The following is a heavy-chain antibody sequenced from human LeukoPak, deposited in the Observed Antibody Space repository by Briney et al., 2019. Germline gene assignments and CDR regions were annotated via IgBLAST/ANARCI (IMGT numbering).Heavy chain of an antibody. J-gene: IGHJ4*02. CDR3: AKDLNALIAAAGTFPFDY. CDR1: GFTFSSYG. CDR2: IRYDGSNK. V-gene: IGHV3-30*02. D-gene: IGHD6-13*01. Sequence: PGGSLRLSCAASGFTFSSYGMHWVRQAPGKGLEWVAFIRYDGSNKYYADSVKGRFTISRDNSKNTLYLQMNSLRAEDTAVYYCAKDLNALIAAAGTFPFDYWGQGTLVTVSS.